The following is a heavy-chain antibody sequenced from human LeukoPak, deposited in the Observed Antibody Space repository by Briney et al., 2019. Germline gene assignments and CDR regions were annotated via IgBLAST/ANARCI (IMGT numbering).Heavy chain of an antibody. J-gene: IGHJ5*02. Sequence: SETLSLTCTVSGGSISSGSYYWSWIRQPAGKGLEWIGRIYTSGSTNYNPSLKSRVTISVDTSKNQFSLKLSSVTAADTAVYYCAREGWGITMVRGVINDGFDTWGQETLVTVSS. V-gene: IGHV4-61*02. D-gene: IGHD3-10*01. CDR1: GGSISSGSYY. CDR3: AREGWGITMVRGVINDGFDT. CDR2: IYTSGST.